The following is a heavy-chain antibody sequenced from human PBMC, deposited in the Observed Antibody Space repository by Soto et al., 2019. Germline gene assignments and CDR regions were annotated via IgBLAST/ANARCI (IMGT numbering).Heavy chain of an antibody. Sequence: PSETLSLTCTVSGGSISSGGYYWSWIRQHPGKGLEWIGYIYYSGSTYYNPSLKSRVTISVDTSKNQFSLKLSSVTAADTAVYYCAATVKQLGNSGTYYFDYWGQGTLVTVSS. J-gene: IGHJ4*02. V-gene: IGHV4-31*03. CDR3: AATVKQLGNSGTYYFDY. CDR1: GGSISSGGYY. D-gene: IGHD6-6*01. CDR2: IYYSGST.